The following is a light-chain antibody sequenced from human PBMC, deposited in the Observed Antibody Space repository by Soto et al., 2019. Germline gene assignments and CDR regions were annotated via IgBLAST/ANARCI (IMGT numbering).Light chain of an antibody. V-gene: IGKV1-12*01. Sequence: DIQMTPSPSSVSASVGDTVTITCRASQAVSTWIAWYQQKPGGAPKLLIYAASTLQSGVPSRFSGSGYGTDFTLTIRSLQPEDFATYYCQQGASFPRTFGGGTKLEIK. CDR1: QAVSTW. CDR3: QQGASFPRT. J-gene: IGKJ4*01. CDR2: AAS.